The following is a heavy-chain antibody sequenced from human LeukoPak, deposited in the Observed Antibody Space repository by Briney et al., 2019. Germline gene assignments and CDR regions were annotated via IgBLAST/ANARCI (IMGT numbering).Heavy chain of an antibody. V-gene: IGHV6-1*01. J-gene: IGHJ6*03. Sequence: SQTLSLTCALSGDSVSRNSATWHWIRQSPARGLEWLGRTYYRSKWYNDYAVSVKSRITINPDTSKNQFSLQLNSVTPEDTAVYYCARAVLWFGDLDYYYYMDVWGKGTTVTVSS. CDR3: ARAVLWFGDLDYYYYMDV. CDR1: GDSVSRNSAT. CDR2: TYYRSKWYN. D-gene: IGHD3-10*01.